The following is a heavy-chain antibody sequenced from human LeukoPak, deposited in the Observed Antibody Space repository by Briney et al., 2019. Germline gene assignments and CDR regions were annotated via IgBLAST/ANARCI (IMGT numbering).Heavy chain of an antibody. D-gene: IGHD2-2*01. CDR2: ISSSSSYI. CDR1: GFTFSSYS. CDR3: ARAPTLVVPAAHWFDP. V-gene: IGHV3-21*01. J-gene: IGHJ5*02. Sequence: KTGGSLRLSCAASGFTFSSYSMNWVRQAPGKGLEWVSSISSSSSYIYYADSVKGRFTISRDNAKNSLYLQMNSLRAEDTAVYYCARAPTLVVPAAHWFDPWGQGTLVTVSS.